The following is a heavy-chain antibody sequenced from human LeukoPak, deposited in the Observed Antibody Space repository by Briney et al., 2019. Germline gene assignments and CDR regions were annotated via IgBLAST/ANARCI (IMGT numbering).Heavy chain of an antibody. Sequence: SVKVSCKASGGTFSSYAISWVRQAPGQGLEWMGGIIPIFGTANYAQKFQGKVTITADESTSTAYMELSSLRSEDTAVYYCARASQGVITGYYYYYMDVWGKGTTATVSS. D-gene: IGHD3-10*01. J-gene: IGHJ6*03. V-gene: IGHV1-69*13. CDR2: IIPIFGTA. CDR1: GGTFSSYA. CDR3: ARASQGVITGYYYYYMDV.